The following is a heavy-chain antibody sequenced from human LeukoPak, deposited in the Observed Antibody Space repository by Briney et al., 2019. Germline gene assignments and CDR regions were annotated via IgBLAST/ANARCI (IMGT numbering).Heavy chain of an antibody. CDR3: ARRVMVSPFDY. D-gene: IGHD5-18*01. J-gene: IGHJ4*02. Sequence: PSETLSLTCTVSGGSISSSSYYWGWIRQPPGKGLEWIGSIYYSGSTYYNPSLKSRVTISVDTSKNQFSLKLSSATAADTAVYYCARRVMVSPFDYWGQGTLVTVSS. CDR1: GGSISSSSYY. CDR2: IYYSGST. V-gene: IGHV4-39*01.